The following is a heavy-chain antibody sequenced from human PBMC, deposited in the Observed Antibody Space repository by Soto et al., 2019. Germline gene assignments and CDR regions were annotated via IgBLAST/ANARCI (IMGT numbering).Heavy chain of an antibody. D-gene: IGHD6-25*01. CDR2: IIPLFGRA. Sequence: QVQLVQSGAEVKKPGSSVKVSCKASGGTFSSYAISWVRQAPGQGLEWMGGIIPLFGRANYAQKFQGRVTITAAASTSPADMELSSLRAEDAAVYYCAQTLGLAAAGPGRFDLWGRGTLVTVSS. V-gene: IGHV1-69*12. CDR3: AQTLGLAAAGPGRFDL. CDR1: GGTFSSYA. J-gene: IGHJ2*01.